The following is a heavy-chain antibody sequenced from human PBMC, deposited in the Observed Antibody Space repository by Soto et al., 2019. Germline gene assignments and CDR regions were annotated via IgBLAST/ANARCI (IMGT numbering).Heavy chain of an antibody. CDR2: IGGGGVDT. CDR1: RFTFGNYA. D-gene: IGHD2-2*02. V-gene: IGHV3-23*01. J-gene: IGHJ3*01. Sequence: EVELLESGGGLVQPGGSLRLSCAASRFTFGNYAMSWVRQAPGKGLEWMSSIGGGGVDTYYADSVKGRFTISRDNSKSTLFLQMSSLRVEDTAVYYCAKDAIPSNGRNDGFDVWGQGTMVTVSS. CDR3: AKDAIPSNGRNDGFDV.